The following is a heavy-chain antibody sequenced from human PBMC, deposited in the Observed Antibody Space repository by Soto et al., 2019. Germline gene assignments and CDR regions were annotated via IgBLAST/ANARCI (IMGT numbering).Heavy chain of an antibody. V-gene: IGHV5-51*01. CDR1: GYSFIIDW. D-gene: IGHD2-15*01. J-gene: IGHJ3*01. CDR2: FYPGDSTS. Sequence: GESLKISCATSGYSFIIDWVALVLQLPGKGLEWMGTFYPGDSTSTYSPSFQGQVTISVDTSITTAYLQLNSLKASDTAMYYCARIIGYCRNNDCSWTFDVWGQGTMVTVSS. CDR3: ARIIGYCRNNDCSWTFDV.